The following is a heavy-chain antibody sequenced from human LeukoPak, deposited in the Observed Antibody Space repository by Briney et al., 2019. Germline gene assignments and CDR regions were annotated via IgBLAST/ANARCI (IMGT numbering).Heavy chain of an antibody. D-gene: IGHD3-9*01. Sequence: GWSLRLSCAASGFTFSSYAMHWVRQAPGKGLEWVAVISYDGSNKFYTDSVKGRFTISRDNSKNTLYLQMNSLRPEDTAVYYCAREAYDILVAWDPKTFDYWGQGALVTVSS. V-gene: IGHV3-30-3*01. CDR3: AREAYDILVAWDPKTFDY. CDR1: GFTFSSYA. J-gene: IGHJ4*02. CDR2: ISYDGSNK.